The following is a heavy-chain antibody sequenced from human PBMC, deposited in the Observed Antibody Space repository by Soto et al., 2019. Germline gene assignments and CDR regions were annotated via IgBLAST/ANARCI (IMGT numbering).Heavy chain of an antibody. D-gene: IGHD3-22*01. CDR2: IDPSDSYT. CDR3: ARRARYYDSSGYYHRYYYYHGMDV. J-gene: IGHJ6*02. CDR1: GYSFTSYW. Sequence: GESLKISCKGSGYSFTSYWISWVRQMPGKGLEWMGRIDPSDSYTNYSPSFQGHVTISADKSISTAYLQWSSLKASDTAMYYCARRARYYDSSGYYHRYYYYHGMDVWGQGTTVTVSS. V-gene: IGHV5-10-1*01.